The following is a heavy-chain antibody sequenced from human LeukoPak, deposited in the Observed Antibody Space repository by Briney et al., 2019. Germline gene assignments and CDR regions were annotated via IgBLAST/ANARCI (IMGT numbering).Heavy chain of an antibody. CDR1: GFTFSSYA. CDR2: ISYDGSNK. Sequence: GGSLRLSCAASGFTFSSYAMHWVRQAPGKGLEWVAVISYDGSNKYYADSVKGRFTISRDNSKNTLYLQMNSLRAEDTAVYYCARDRAACGWYAVCTPGGYFDYWGQGTLVTVSS. V-gene: IGHV3-30*04. CDR3: ARDRAACGWYAVCTPGGYFDY. J-gene: IGHJ4*02. D-gene: IGHD6-19*01.